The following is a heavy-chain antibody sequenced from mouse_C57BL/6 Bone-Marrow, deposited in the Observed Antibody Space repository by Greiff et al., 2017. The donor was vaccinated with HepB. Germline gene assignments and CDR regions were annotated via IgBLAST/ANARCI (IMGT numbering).Heavy chain of an antibody. J-gene: IGHJ1*03. CDR1: GFSLSTFGMG. D-gene: IGHD2-3*01. CDR2: IWWDDDK. Sequence: QVTLKESGPGILQPSQTLSLTCSFSGFSLSTFGMGVGWIRQPSGKGLEWLAHIWWDDDKYYNPALKSRLTISKDTSKNQVFLKIANVDTADTATDYCARMIYDGYYWWYFDVWGTGTTVTVSS. CDR3: ARMIYDGYYWWYFDV. V-gene: IGHV8-8*01.